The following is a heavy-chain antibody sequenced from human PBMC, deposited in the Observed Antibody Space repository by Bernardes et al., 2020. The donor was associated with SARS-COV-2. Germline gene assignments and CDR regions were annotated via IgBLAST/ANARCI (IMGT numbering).Heavy chain of an antibody. Sequence: SETLSLTCTVSDDSISSSHHYWGWIRQPPGKGLEWIGSIYYSGNTYYNPSLKSRVTISVDTSKNQFSLKLSSVTAADTAIYYCARRMRWFDPWGQGTLVTVSS. CDR1: DDSISSSHHY. CDR2: IYYSGNT. CDR3: ARRMRWFDP. J-gene: IGHJ5*02. V-gene: IGHV4-39*01.